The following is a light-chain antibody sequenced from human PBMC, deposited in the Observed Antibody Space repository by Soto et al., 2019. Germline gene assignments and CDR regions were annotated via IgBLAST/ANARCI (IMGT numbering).Light chain of an antibody. Sequence: EIVLTQSAGTLSLSPGERATLSCRASQTVSGSYLAWFQQKPGQAPRLLIYAASTRAAGVPDRFSGSGSGTDFSLTINRREPEDFAVYYCQNYGPAPWTFGQGTKVEIK. CDR1: QTVSGSY. CDR3: QNYGPAPWT. J-gene: IGKJ1*01. V-gene: IGKV3-20*01. CDR2: AAS.